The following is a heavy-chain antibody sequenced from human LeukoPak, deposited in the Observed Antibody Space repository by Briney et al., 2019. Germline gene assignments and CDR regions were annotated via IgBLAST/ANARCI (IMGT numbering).Heavy chain of an antibody. CDR1: GGSISSSNYG. V-gene: IGHV4-39*07. Sequence: SETLSLTCTVSGGSISSSNYGWGWIRQPPGKGLEWIGTIFYTGGSYHNPSLKSRVTISVDTSRNQFSLKLSSVTAADTAVYYCARRSGFWSGYYLFDYWGQGTLVTVSS. CDR3: ARRSGFWSGYYLFDY. D-gene: IGHD3-3*01. J-gene: IGHJ4*02. CDR2: IFYTGGS.